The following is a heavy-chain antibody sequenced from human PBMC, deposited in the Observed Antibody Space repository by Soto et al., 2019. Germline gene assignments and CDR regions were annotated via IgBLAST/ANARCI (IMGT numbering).Heavy chain of an antibody. D-gene: IGHD3-9*01. CDR1: GLTFSDHY. CDR3: VRSGDNYNILDY. J-gene: IGHJ4*02. Sequence: GGSLRLSCAASGLTFSDHYMSWIRQAPGKGLEWIGYSSNSGSFTRYADSVKGRFSISRDNAKNSLFLQINSLRGDDTAIYYCVRSGDNYNILDYWGQGTPVTVSS. V-gene: IGHV3-11*06. CDR2: SSNSGSFT.